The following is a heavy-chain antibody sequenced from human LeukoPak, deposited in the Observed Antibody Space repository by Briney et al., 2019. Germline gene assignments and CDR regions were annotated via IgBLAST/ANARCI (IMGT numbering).Heavy chain of an antibody. V-gene: IGHV3-21*01. D-gene: IGHD2-2*01. Sequence: GGSLTLSCAASGFPFSRYSKKGVRQAPGKGGLGWSSIISSRNHMYYADSLKRLFTISRDNAKNSVYLQMQGLRAEDTAVYYCATPRAPSNGRILYYMDVWGKAATVSDCS. J-gene: IGHJ6*03. CDR3: ATPRAPSNGRILYYMDV. CDR1: GFPFSRYS. CDR2: IISSRNHM.